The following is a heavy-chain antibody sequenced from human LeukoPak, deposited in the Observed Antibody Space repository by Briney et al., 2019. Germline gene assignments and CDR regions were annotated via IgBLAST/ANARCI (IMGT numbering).Heavy chain of an antibody. V-gene: IGHV4-34*01. Sequence: SETLSLTCAVYGGSFSGYYWSWIRQSLPGKGLEWIGEINHSGSTKYNPSLKSRVTISVDTSKNQFSLKLSSVTAAGTAVYYCARPNYYDSSGYPFFDYWGQGTLVTVSS. J-gene: IGHJ4*02. CDR1: GGSFSGYY. CDR2: INHSGST. CDR3: ARPNYYDSSGYPFFDY. D-gene: IGHD3-22*01.